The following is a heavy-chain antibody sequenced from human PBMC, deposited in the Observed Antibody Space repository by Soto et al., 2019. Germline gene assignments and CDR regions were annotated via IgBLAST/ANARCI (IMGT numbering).Heavy chain of an antibody. V-gene: IGHV1-18*01. CDR3: ARLEHNFGPHDY. CDR1: GYTFSSYG. Sequence: VQLAQSGAEVKKPGASVTVSCKASGYTFSSYGISWVRQAPGQGLEWVGWISVHNGYTKYATELQGRVTMTTDTSTSTAYMELRSLRSDDSAVYFCARLEHNFGPHDYWGQGTLVTVTS. D-gene: IGHD1-1*01. CDR2: ISVHNGYT. J-gene: IGHJ4*02.